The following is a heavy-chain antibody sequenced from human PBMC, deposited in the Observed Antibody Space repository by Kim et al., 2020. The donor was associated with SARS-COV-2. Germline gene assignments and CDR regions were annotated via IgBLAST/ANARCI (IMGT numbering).Heavy chain of an antibody. V-gene: IGHV3-30*03. Sequence: KGRLTISRDNSKNTLYLQMNSLRAEDTAVYYCATEKQLARPDYYYYGMDVWGQGTTVTVSS. J-gene: IGHJ6*02. D-gene: IGHD6-13*01. CDR3: ATEKQLARPDYYYYGMDV.